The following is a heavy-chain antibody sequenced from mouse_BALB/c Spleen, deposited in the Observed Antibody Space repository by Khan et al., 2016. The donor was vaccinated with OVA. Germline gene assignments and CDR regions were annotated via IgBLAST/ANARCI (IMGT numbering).Heavy chain of an antibody. CDR3: TTPAYDGYYDY. D-gene: IGHD2-3*01. Sequence: QVQLKESGPELVRPGVSVKISCKGSGYTFTDYAMHWVKQSYAKSLEWIGLISTYSGNTNYKQKFKGKATMTVDKSSSTAYMELARLTSEDSAIYYCTTPAYDGYYDYWGQGTTLTVSA. V-gene: IGHV1S137*01. J-gene: IGHJ2*01. CDR2: ISTYSGNT. CDR1: GYTFTDYA.